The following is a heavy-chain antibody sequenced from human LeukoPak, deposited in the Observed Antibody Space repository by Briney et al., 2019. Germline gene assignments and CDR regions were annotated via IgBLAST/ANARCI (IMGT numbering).Heavy chain of an antibody. CDR3: ARGDSSSWYGVWFDP. CDR2: IYYSGST. J-gene: IGHJ5*02. CDR1: GGSISSYY. Sequence: PSETQSLTCTVSGGSISSYYWSWIRQPPGKGLEWIGYIYYSGSTNYNPSLKSRVTISVDTSKNQFSLKLSSVTAADTAVYYCARGDSSSWYGVWFDPWGQGTLVTVSS. V-gene: IGHV4-59*01. D-gene: IGHD6-13*01.